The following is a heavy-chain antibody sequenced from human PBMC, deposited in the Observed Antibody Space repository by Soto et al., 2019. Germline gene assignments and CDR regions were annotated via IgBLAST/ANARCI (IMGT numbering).Heavy chain of an antibody. CDR2: INHSGST. Sequence: QVQLQQWGAGLLKPSETLSLTCAVYGGSFSGYYWSWIRQPPGKGLEWIGEINHSGSTNYNPSLKSRVTISVDTYKNQFSLKLSSVTAADTAVYYCARGVPAAMKCWFDPWGQGTLVTVSS. J-gene: IGHJ5*02. D-gene: IGHD2-2*01. CDR3: ARGVPAAMKCWFDP. CDR1: GGSFSGYY. V-gene: IGHV4-34*01.